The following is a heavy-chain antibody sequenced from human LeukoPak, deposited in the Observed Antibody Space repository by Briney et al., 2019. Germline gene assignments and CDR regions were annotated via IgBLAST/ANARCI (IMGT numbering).Heavy chain of an antibody. CDR2: INHSGST. CDR3: ARGQLVKGVYDFWSGYPSAFDY. D-gene: IGHD3-3*01. Sequence: SETLSLTCAVYGGSFSGYYWSWIRQPPGKGLEWIGEINHSGSTNYNPSLKSRVTISVDTSKNQFSPKLSSVTAADTAVYYCARGQLVKGVYDFWSGYPSAFDYWGQGTLVTVSS. J-gene: IGHJ4*02. CDR1: GGSFSGYY. V-gene: IGHV4-34*01.